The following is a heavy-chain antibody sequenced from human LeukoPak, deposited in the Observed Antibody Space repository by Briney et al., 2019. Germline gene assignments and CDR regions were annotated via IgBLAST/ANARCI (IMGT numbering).Heavy chain of an antibody. Sequence: GGSLRLFCAASGFTFSSYWMSWVRQAPGKGLEWVVNIKQDGSEKYYVDSVKGRFTISRDNAKNSLYLQMNSLRAEDTAVYYCARDCSGGSCYGWYYFDYWGQGTLVTVSS. CDR1: GFTFSSYW. CDR3: ARDCSGGSCYGWYYFDY. V-gene: IGHV3-7*01. CDR2: IKQDGSEK. J-gene: IGHJ4*02. D-gene: IGHD2-15*01.